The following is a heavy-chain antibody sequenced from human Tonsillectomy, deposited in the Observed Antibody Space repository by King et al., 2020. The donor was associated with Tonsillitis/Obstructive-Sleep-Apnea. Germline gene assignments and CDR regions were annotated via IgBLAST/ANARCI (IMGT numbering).Heavy chain of an antibody. CDR2: IKSRSYGGTV. Sequence: DVQLVESGGGLVKPGGSLRLSCAASGFTFGNAWMNWVRQAPGKGLEWVGRIKSRSYGGTVDYAAPVKGRFSISRDDSQDTLYLEMHSLATEDTAIYYCTTVGGAKYSFWSAYLYDPKASFDFWGLGTLVTVSS. D-gene: IGHD3-3*01. CDR3: TTVGGAKYSFWSAYLYDPKASFDF. V-gene: IGHV3-15*05. CDR1: GFTFGNAW. J-gene: IGHJ4*02.